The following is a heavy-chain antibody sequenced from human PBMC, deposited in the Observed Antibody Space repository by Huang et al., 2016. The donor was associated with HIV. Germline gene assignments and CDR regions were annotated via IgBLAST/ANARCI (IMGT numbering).Heavy chain of an antibody. V-gene: IGHV1-69*01. CDR3: AMSLRYQYDSRSYWGRYFDY. CDR1: GGSFSDQI. CDR2: IIPLFRAP. Sequence: QVQLERSGPAVRKPRSSVKVSCQASGGSFSDQIISWVRQAPGQRFEWMGGIIPLFRAPAYAQEFKGRVTMTADESTATIYMELNSLTSEDTAVYYCAMSLRYQYDSRSYWGRYFDYWGQGTLVTVSS. D-gene: IGHD3-16*01. J-gene: IGHJ4*02.